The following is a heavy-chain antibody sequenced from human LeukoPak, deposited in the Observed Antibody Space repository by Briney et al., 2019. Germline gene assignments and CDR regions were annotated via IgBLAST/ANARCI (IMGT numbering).Heavy chain of an antibody. CDR2: IIPILGIA. Sequence: ASVKVSRKASGGTFSSYAISWVRQAPGQGLEWMGRIIPILGIANYAQKFQGRVTITADKSTSTAYMELSSLRSEDTAVYYCARGSSGYYFDYWGQGTLVTVSS. J-gene: IGHJ4*02. CDR1: GGTFSSYA. CDR3: ARGSSGYYFDY. D-gene: IGHD6-19*01. V-gene: IGHV1-69*04.